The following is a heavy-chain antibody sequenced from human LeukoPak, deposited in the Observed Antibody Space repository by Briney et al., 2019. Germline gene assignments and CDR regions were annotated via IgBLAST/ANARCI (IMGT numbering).Heavy chain of an antibody. CDR3: ARSYYYYYYLDV. Sequence: ASVKVSCKASGYTFTGYYMHWVRQAPGQGLEWMGWINPNSGGTNYAQKFQGRVTMTRDTSISTAYMELSRLRSDDTAVYYCARSYYYYYYLDVWGKGTTVTVSS. V-gene: IGHV1-2*02. CDR2: INPNSGGT. J-gene: IGHJ6*03. CDR1: GYTFTGYY.